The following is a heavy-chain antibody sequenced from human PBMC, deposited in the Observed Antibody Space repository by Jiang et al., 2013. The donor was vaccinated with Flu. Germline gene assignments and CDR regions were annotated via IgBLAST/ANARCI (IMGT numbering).Heavy chain of an antibody. CDR3: ARHRGSGTMVEAFDY. D-gene: IGHD3-10*01. V-gene: IGHV5-51*01. CDR2: IYPGDSDT. J-gene: IGHJ4*02. CDR1: GYSFTTYW. Sequence: GAEVKKPGESLKISCKGSGYSFTTYWIGWVRQMPGKGLEWMGIIYPGDSDTRYRPSFQGQVTISADKSISTAYLQWSSLKASDSAMYYCARHRGSGTMVEAFDYWGQGTLVTVSS.